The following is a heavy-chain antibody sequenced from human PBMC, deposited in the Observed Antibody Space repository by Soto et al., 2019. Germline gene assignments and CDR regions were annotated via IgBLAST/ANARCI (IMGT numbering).Heavy chain of an antibody. Sequence: GGSLRLSCAASGFTFNTSGMHWVRQATGKGLEWVAVIAFDGSQEFYGDSVRGRFTISRDNSKNTLFLQMKSLTPEDTAVYYCATKVRVTNYLYYGMDVWGQGTKVTVSS. CDR3: ATKVRVTNYLYYGMDV. CDR2: IAFDGSQE. V-gene: IGHV3-30*03. J-gene: IGHJ6*02. CDR1: GFTFNTSG. D-gene: IGHD2-21*02.